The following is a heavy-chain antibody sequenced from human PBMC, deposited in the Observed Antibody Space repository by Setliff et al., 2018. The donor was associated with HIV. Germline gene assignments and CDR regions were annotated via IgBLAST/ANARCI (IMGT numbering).Heavy chain of an antibody. J-gene: IGHJ3*01. CDR2: IYYSGST. CDR1: GGSISSHY. CDR3: ARAGDYYDSGGYLTRGPATLDL. D-gene: IGHD3-22*01. Sequence: PSETLSLTCTVSGGSISSHYWSWIRQPPGKGLEWIGYIYYSGSTNYNPSLKSRVTISVDTSKNQFSLKLSSVTAADTAVYYCARAGDYYDSGGYLTRGPATLDLWGQGTLVTVSS. V-gene: IGHV4-59*11.